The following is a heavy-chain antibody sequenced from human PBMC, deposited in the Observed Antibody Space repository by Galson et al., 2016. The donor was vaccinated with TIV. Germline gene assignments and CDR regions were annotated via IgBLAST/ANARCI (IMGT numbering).Heavy chain of an antibody. V-gene: IGHV3-30*02. CDR3: AKDRGCGGDCPHYYGMDV. D-gene: IGHD2-21*02. J-gene: IGHJ6*02. Sequence: SLRLSCAASGFTFSSYTMHRVRQAPGKGLEWVALIWYDGSKKYYTDSVKGRFTISRDNSKNTLYLQMDSLRPEDTALYYCAKDRGCGGDCPHYYGMDVWGQGTTVTVSS. CDR1: GFTFSSYT. CDR2: IWYDGSKK.